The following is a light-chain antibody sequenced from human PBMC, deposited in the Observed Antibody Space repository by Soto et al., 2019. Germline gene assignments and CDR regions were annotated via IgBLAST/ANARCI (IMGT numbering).Light chain of an antibody. Sequence: DIVFSLSPCTLSLYPGEGATLSCRASQSVSSYLAWYQQKPGQAPRLLIYDASNRATGIPARFSGSGSGTDFTLTISSLEPEDFAVYYCQQRSNWLITFGQGTRLEIK. CDR3: QQRSNWLIT. CDR1: QSVSSY. CDR2: DAS. J-gene: IGKJ5*01. V-gene: IGKV3-11*01.